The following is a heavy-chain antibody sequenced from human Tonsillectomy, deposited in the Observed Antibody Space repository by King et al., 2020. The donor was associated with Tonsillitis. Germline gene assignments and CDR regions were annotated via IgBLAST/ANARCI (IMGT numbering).Heavy chain of an antibody. D-gene: IGHD3-22*01. CDR2: IYHSGST. Sequence: QLQESGSGLVKPSQTLSLTCAVSGGSISSGGYSWSWIRQPPGKGLEWIGYIYHSGSTYYNPSLKSRVTISVDGSKNQFSLKLSSVTAADTAVYYWARIVDSSGYYARYNWFDPWGQGTLVTVSS. CDR3: ARIVDSSGYYARYNWFDP. V-gene: IGHV4-30-2*01. CDR1: GGSISSGGYS. J-gene: IGHJ5*02.